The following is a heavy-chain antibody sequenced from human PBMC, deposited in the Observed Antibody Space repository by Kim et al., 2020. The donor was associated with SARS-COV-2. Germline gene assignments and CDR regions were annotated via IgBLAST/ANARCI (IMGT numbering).Heavy chain of an antibody. V-gene: IGHV7-4-1*02. D-gene: IGHD6-13*01. Sequence: ASVKVSCKASGYTFTSYAMNWVRQAPGQGLEWMGWINTNTGNPTYAQGFTGRFVFSLDTSVSTAYLQISSLKAEDTAVYYCARVGSSSWYVDYYYGMDVGGQGTTVTVSS. CDR3: ARVGSSSWYVDYYYGMDV. CDR1: GYTFTSYA. J-gene: IGHJ6*02. CDR2: INTNTGNP.